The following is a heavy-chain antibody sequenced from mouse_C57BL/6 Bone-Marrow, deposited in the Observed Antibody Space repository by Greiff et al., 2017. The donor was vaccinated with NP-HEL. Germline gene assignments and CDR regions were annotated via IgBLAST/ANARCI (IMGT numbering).Heavy chain of an antibody. V-gene: IGHV1-69*01. CDR1: GYTFTSYW. D-gene: IGHD2-2*01. CDR3: ARVGGGYDEFDY. CDR2: IDPSDSYT. J-gene: IGHJ2*01. Sequence: QVQLQQPGAELVMPGASVKLSCKASGYTFTSYWMHWVKQRPGQGLEWIGEIDPSDSYTNYNQKFKGKSTLTVDKSSSKAYMQLSILTSEDSAVYYCARVGGGYDEFDYWGQGTTLTVSS.